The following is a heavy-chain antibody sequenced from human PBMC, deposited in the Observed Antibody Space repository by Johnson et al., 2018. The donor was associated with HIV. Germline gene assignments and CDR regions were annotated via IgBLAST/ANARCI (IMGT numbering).Heavy chain of an antibody. V-gene: IGHV3-30*04. CDR3: AKDLRTTGAFDI. CDR2: ISYDGSNK. J-gene: IGHJ3*02. Sequence: VQLLESGGGVVQPGRSLRLSCAASGFTFSSYAMHWVRQAPGKGLEWVAVISYDGSNKYYADSVKGRFTISRDNSKNTLYLQMNSLRAEDTAVYYCAKDLRTTGAFDIWGQGTMVTVSS. D-gene: IGHD1-1*01. CDR1: GFTFSSYA.